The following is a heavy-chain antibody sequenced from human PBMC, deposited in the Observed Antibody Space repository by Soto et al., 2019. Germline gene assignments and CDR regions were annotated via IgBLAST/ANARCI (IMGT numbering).Heavy chain of an antibody. CDR2: MNPNSGNT. CDR1: GYTFTSYD. J-gene: IGHJ4*02. CDR3: PRTLYGANVDS. V-gene: IGHV1-8*01. Sequence: QVQLLQSGAEVKKPGASVKVSCKASGYTFTSYDINWVRQATGRGLEWMGWMNPNSGNTSYAQKFQGRVTMTRNTSISTAYMELSSMRSEDTAVYYCPRTLYGANVDSWGQGTLVTFSS. D-gene: IGHD4-17*01.